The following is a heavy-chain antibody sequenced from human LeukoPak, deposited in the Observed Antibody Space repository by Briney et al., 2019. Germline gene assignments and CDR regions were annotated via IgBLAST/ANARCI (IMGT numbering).Heavy chain of an antibody. CDR2: ITGNSYI. J-gene: IGHJ6*04. V-gene: IGHV3-21*01. Sequence: KSGESLRLSCAASGFTFSTYSMNWVRQAPGKGLEWVSSITGNSYIYYADSVKGRFTISRDNAKNSLYLQMNSLRAEDTAVYYCARDIAAVWGKGTTVTVSS. D-gene: IGHD6-25*01. CDR3: ARDIAAV. CDR1: GFTFSTYS.